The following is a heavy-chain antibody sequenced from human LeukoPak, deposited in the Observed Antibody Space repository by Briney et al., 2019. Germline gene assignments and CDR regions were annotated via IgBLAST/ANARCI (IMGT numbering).Heavy chain of an antibody. CDR1: GYTFTSYD. D-gene: IGHD2-2*01. J-gene: IGHJ6*02. Sequence: GASVTVSCKASGYTFTSYDINWVRQATGQGLEWMGWMDPNSGNAGYAQKFQGRVTMTRTTSRSTAYMELSSLRSEDTALYYCARFSRYCSSTSCYLYGMDVWGQGTTVTVSS. V-gene: IGHV1-8*01. CDR3: ARFSRYCSSTSCYLYGMDV. CDR2: MDPNSGNA.